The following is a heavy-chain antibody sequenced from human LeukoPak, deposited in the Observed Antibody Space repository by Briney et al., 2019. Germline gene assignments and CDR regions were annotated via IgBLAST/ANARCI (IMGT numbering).Heavy chain of an antibody. V-gene: IGHV3-33*01. D-gene: IGHD6-19*01. CDR1: GFTFSSYG. CDR2: IWYDGSNK. CDR3: ARDVQWRFDY. J-gene: IGHJ4*02. Sequence: GGSLRLSRAASGFTFSSYGMHWVRQAPGKGLEWVAVIWYDGSNKYYADSVKGRFTISRDNSKNTLYLQMNSLRTEDTAVYYCARDVQWRFDYWGQGTLVTVSS.